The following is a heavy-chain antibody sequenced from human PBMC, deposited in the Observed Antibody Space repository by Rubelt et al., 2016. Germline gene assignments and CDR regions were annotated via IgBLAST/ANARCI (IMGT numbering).Heavy chain of an antibody. CDR2: FSHSGGT. V-gene: IGHV4-34*01. Sequence: QVQLQQWGAGLLKPSETLSLTCAVYGESFSGYYWTWIRQPPGKGLEWIGDFSHSGGTNYNPSLKSRVTISLDTSKNQFSLKLRSVTAADTDGYYGRRDGYHNGGYYFDYWGQGTPVTGSS. CDR1: GESFSGYY. CDR3: RRDGYHNGGYYFDY. D-gene: IGHD5-24*01. J-gene: IGHJ4*02.